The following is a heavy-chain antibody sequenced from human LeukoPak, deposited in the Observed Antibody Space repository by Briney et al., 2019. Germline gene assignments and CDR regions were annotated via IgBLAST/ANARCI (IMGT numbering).Heavy chain of an antibody. CDR3: ARGKGWGYCSSTSCYQVWFDP. V-gene: IGHV4-39*01. Sequence: SETLSLTCTVSGGSISSSSYYWGWIRQPPGKGLEWIGSIYYSGSTYYNPSLKSRVTISVDTSKNQFSLKLSHVTAADTDVYYCARGKGWGYCSSTSCYQVWFDPWGQGTLVTVSS. J-gene: IGHJ5*02. CDR1: GGSISSSSYY. D-gene: IGHD2-2*01. CDR2: IYYSGST.